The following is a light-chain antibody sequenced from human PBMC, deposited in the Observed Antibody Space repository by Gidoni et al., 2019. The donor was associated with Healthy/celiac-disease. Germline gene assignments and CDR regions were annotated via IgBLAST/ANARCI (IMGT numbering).Light chain of an antibody. J-gene: IGKJ1*01. CDR2: GAS. CDR3: QQYGSSPWT. CDR1: QSVSRSY. V-gene: IGKV3-20*01. Sequence: ESVLTQSPGTRSVSPGERATLSCRASQSVSRSYLAWYQQKPGQAPRLRIYGASRRATGIPDRFSGSGSGTDFTLTISRLEPEDFAVYYCQQYGSSPWTFGQGTKVEIK.